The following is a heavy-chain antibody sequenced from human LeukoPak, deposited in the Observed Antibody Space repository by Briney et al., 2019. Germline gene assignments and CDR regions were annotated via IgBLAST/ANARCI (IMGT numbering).Heavy chain of an antibody. CDR1: GFTFSSYA. D-gene: IGHD2-2*02. CDR3: AKDHLGYCSSTSCYIVDY. V-gene: IGHV3-23*01. J-gene: IGHJ4*02. Sequence: GGSLRLSCAASGFTFSSYAMSWVRQAPGKGLEWVSAISGSGGSTYYADSVKGRFTISRDNSKNTLYLQMNSLRAEDTAVYYCAKDHLGYCSSTSCYIVDYWGQGTLVTVSS. CDR2: ISGSGGST.